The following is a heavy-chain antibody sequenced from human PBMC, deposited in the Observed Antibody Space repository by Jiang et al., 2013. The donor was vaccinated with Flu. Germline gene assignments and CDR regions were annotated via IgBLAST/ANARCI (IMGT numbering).Heavy chain of an antibody. V-gene: IGHV4-31*02. J-gene: IGHJ4*02. Sequence: KGLEWIGYVYYSGTTYVDPSLRSRVTISVHTSXKKLSFNLSSVTAADTAVYYCARAVDSSGANRLPYYFDYWGQGALVTVST. CDR2: VYYSGTT. CDR3: ARAVDSSGANRLPYYFDY. D-gene: IGHD3-22*01.